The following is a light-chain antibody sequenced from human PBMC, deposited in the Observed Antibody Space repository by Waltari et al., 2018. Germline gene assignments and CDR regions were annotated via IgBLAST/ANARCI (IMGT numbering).Light chain of an antibody. CDR2: YAN. CDR3: QQGNSFPFT. Sequence: IQMSQSPSSLSASVRDRVTITCRASQGISSYLNWYQQKPGKAPKLLIYYANSLATGVPSRFSGSGSGTEFTLTISSLQPDDFATYYCQQGNSFPFTFGPVTKLDIK. J-gene: IGKJ3*01. CDR1: QGISSY. V-gene: IGKV1-13*02.